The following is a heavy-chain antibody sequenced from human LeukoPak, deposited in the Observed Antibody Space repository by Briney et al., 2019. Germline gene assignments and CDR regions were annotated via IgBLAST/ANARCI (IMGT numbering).Heavy chain of an antibody. CDR3: ARVGVGDSSGSYYFDY. CDR1: GFTFSSYA. D-gene: IGHD3-22*01. V-gene: IGHV3-30*01. Sequence: PGGSLRLSCAASGFTFSSYAMRWVRQAPGKGLEWVAVISYDGSNKYYADSVKGRFTISRDNSKNTLYLQMNSLRAEDTAVYYCARVGVGDSSGSYYFDYWGQGTLVTVSS. CDR2: ISYDGSNK. J-gene: IGHJ4*02.